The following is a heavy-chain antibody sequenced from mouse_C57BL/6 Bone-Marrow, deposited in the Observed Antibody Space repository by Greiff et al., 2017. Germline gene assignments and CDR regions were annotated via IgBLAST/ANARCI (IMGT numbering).Heavy chain of an antibody. D-gene: IGHD1-1*01. CDR3: ARSGYYGSAWFAY. V-gene: IGHV1-19*01. CDR2: INTYNGGT. J-gene: IGHJ3*01. Sequence: VQLKQSGPVLVKPGASVKMSCKASGYTFTDSYMNWVKQSHGKSLEWIGVINTYNGGTSYNQKFKGKATLTVDKSSSTAYMELNSLTSEDSAVYYCARSGYYGSAWFAYWGQGTLVTVSA. CDR1: GYTFTDSY.